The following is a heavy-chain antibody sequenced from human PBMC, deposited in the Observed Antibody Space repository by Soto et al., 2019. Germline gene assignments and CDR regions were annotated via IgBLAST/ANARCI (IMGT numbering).Heavy chain of an antibody. CDR2: IYWDDDK. Sequence: QITLNESGPTVVRPTETLTLTCRFSGFSLTTSGVGVGWIRQSPGKAPEWLALIYWDDDKRDSASLKSRLTLTKDTSKNQVVLTVSDLDPTDTATYYCAHRVLRTVFGLVTTTAIYFDFWGQGTPVAVSS. J-gene: IGHJ4*02. CDR1: GFSLTTSGVG. D-gene: IGHD3-3*01. CDR3: AHRVLRTVFGLVTTTAIYFDF. V-gene: IGHV2-5*02.